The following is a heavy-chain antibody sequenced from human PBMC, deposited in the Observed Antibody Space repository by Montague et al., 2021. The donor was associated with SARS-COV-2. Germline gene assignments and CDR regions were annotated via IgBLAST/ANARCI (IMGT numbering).Heavy chain of an antibody. V-gene: IGHV4-39*01. D-gene: IGHD3-9*01. Sequence: SETLSLTCTVSGGSISSSSYYWGWIRQPPGKGLEWIGSIYYSGSTYYNPSLKSRVTISVDTSKNQFSLKLSSVTAADTALYYCARQGDILTGYYYYGMDVWGQGTPVTVSS. CDR2: IYYSGST. CDR3: ARQGDILTGYYYYGMDV. J-gene: IGHJ6*02. CDR1: GGSISSSSYY.